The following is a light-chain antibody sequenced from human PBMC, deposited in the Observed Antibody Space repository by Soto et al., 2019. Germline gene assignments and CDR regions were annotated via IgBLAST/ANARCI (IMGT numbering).Light chain of an antibody. Sequence: QSALTQPASVSGSPGQSITISCTGTSSDVGAYNYVSWYQQHPGKAPKLMIYEVSNRPSGVSNRFSASKSGNTASLTISGLQTEDEADYYCSSYTSSSSLFGGGTKLTVL. V-gene: IGLV2-14*01. CDR3: SSYTSSSSL. CDR2: EVS. CDR1: SSDVGAYNY. J-gene: IGLJ2*01.